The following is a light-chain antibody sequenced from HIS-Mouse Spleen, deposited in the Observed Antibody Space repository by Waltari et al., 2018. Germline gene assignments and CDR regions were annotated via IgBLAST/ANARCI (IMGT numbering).Light chain of an antibody. CDR2: GAS. CDR1: QSVSSSC. Sequence: EIVLTQSPGTLSLSPGERATLACRASQSVSSSCLAWYQQKPGQAPRLLIYGASSRATGIPDRFSGSRSGTDFTLTISRLEPEDFAVYYCQQYGSSPFTFGQGTKLEIK. J-gene: IGKJ2*01. CDR3: QQYGSSPFT. V-gene: IGKV3-20*01.